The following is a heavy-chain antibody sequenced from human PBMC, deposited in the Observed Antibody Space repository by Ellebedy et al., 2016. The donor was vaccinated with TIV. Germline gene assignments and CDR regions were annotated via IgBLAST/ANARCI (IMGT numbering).Heavy chain of an antibody. CDR2: ISGSSGDT. Sequence: GGSLRLSCAASGFTFSDYYMSWIRQAPGKGLEWLSYISGSSGDTNYADSVRGRFTISRDNAKNSLYLQMNSLRAEDTAVYYCVRTARIADYWGQGTLVTVSS. CDR3: VRTARIADY. D-gene: IGHD2-21*02. CDR1: GFTFSDYY. V-gene: IGHV3-11*06. J-gene: IGHJ4*02.